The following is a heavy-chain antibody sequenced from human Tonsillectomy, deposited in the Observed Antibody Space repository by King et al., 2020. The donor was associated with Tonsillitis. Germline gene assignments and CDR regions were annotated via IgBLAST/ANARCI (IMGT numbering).Heavy chain of an antibody. J-gene: IGHJ6*02. Sequence: DVQLVESGGGLVQPGGSLRLSCAASGYTFSSYAMNWVRQAPGKGLEWVSGISGSGGSTDYADSVRGRFTISRDNSKNTLFLQMNSLRADDTAVYYCAKGPEILVYYYGMDVWGQGTTVTVSS. V-gene: IGHV3-23*04. D-gene: IGHD3-9*01. CDR3: AKGPEILVYYYGMDV. CDR2: ISGSGGST. CDR1: GYTFSSYA.